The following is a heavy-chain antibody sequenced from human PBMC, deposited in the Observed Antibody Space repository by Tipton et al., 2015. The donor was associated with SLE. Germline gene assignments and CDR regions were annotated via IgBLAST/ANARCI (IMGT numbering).Heavy chain of an antibody. CDR1: GYTFTSYG. Sequence: QLVQSGAEVKKPGASVKVSCKASGYTFTSYGISWVRQAPGQGLEWIGWINPNSGATNYGQKFQGWVTMTRDTSITTAYMGLTGLKSDDTAIYYCARAHLDCSSTSCYDSWGQGTLVTVSS. V-gene: IGHV1-2*04. J-gene: IGHJ4*02. D-gene: IGHD2-2*01. CDR2: INPNSGAT. CDR3: ARAHLDCSSTSCYDS.